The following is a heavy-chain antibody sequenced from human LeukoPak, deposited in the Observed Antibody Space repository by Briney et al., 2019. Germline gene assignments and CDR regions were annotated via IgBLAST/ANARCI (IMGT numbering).Heavy chain of an antibody. D-gene: IGHD6-13*01. CDR1: GFIFSPYA. J-gene: IGHJ4*02. V-gene: IGHV3-64D*06. CDR3: VKDRWVDH. Sequence: PGGSLRLSCSASGFIFSPYAMHWVRQAPGKGLEYVSSISSEGKTTYYADSVEGRFTTSRDNSKNTLYLQMSSLRPEDTAVYYCVKDRWVDHWGQGTLVTVSS. CDR2: ISSEGKTT.